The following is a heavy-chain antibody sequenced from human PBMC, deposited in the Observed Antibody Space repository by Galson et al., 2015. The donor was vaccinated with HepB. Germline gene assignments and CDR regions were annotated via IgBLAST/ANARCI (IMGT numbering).Heavy chain of an antibody. V-gene: IGHV1-18*04. J-gene: IGHJ4*02. CDR1: GFTFTSYG. CDR2: ISAYNGNT. D-gene: IGHD2/OR15-2a*01. CDR3: TRKLSGSDHYYFDY. Sequence: SVKVSCEASGFTFTSYGISWVRQAPGQGLEWMGWISAYNGNTNYAQKLQGRVTMTTDTSTSTAYMELSSLRSDDTAVYYCTRKLSGSDHYYFDYWGQGTLVTVSS.